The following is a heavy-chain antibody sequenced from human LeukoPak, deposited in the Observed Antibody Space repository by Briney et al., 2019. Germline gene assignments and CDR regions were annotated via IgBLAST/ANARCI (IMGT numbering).Heavy chain of an antibody. CDR3: ARRSRTGDDFDY. J-gene: IGHJ4*02. Sequence: ASVKVSCKASGYTFTGYYMHWVRQAPGQGLEWMGWINPNSGGTNYAQKFQGRVTMTRDTSISTAYLQWSSLKASDTAMYYCARRSRTGDDFDYWGQGTLVTVSS. CDR2: INPNSGGT. D-gene: IGHD7-27*01. CDR1: GYTFTGYY. V-gene: IGHV1-2*02.